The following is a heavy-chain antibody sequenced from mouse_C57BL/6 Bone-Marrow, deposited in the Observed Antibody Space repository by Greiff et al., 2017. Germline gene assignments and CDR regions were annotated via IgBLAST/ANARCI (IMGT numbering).Heavy chain of an antibody. J-gene: IGHJ3*01. Sequence: QLQQPFSSLFPPFSSFKLSCKASGYTFTSYWMQWVKQRPGQGLEWIGEIDPSDSYTNYNQKFKGKATLTVDTSSSTAYRQLSSLTAEDSAVYYYANYDYDVAFAFWGPGTLVTVSS. CDR2: IDPSDSYT. CDR1: GYTFTSYW. V-gene: IGHV1-50*01. D-gene: IGHD2-4*01. CDR3: ANYDYDVAFAF.